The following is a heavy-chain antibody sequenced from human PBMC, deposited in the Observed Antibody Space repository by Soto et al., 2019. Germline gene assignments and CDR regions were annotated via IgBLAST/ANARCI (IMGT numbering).Heavy chain of an antibody. V-gene: IGHV3-21*01. Sequence: EVQLVESGGGLVKPGGSLRLSCAASGFTFSSYSMNWVRQAPGKGLEWVSSISSSSSYIYYADSVKGRFTISRDNAKNSLYLQMNSLRAEDTAVYYCARVLVVVVVDGVGYMDVWGKGTTVTVSS. J-gene: IGHJ6*03. CDR3: ARVLVVVVVDGVGYMDV. CDR1: GFTFSSYS. CDR2: ISSSSSYI. D-gene: IGHD2-15*01.